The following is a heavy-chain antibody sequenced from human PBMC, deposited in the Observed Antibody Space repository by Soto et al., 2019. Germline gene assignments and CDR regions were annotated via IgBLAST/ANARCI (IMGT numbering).Heavy chain of an antibody. V-gene: IGHV4-59*08. CDR2: IYYRGNT. Sequence: SETLSLTCTVSGGSISSYYWSWIRQPPGKGLEWIGYIYYRGNTNYNPSFESRVTISIDTSKNQFSLKLNSMTAADTAVYYCARHSKKPGDFDYYYGMNVWGQGTTVTVSS. J-gene: IGHJ6*02. CDR3: ARHSKKPGDFDYYYGMNV. CDR1: GGSISSYY. D-gene: IGHD3-3*01.